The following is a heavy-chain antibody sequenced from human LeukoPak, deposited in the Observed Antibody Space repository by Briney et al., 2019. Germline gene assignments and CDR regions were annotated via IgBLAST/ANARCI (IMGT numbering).Heavy chain of an antibody. J-gene: IGHJ4*02. D-gene: IGHD1-26*01. CDR2: VKTKYDGPT. CDR3: AWSSTWDKRFYLDY. Sequence: GGSLRLSCAGSGFTFHSAWMTLVRQAPGKGLEWGGRVKTKYDGPTDYAAPVKDRFTISRDDSKNTVYLQMSSLNTDDTAVYYCAWSSTWDKRFYLDYWGQGTLVTVSS. CDR1: GFTFHSAW. V-gene: IGHV3-15*05.